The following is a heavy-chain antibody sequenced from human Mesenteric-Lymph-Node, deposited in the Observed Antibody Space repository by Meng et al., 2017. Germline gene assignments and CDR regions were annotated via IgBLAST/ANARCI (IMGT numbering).Heavy chain of an antibody. Sequence: GESLKISCVASGFTFSDHYMDWVRQAPGKGLEWVGRTRKKVNGYTTEYAASVKGRFTISRDDSKNSVYLQMNSLRAEDTAVYYCAKEGNYYGSGSLIWLDAFDIWGQGTMVTVSS. J-gene: IGHJ3*02. CDR3: AKEGNYYGSGSLIWLDAFDI. D-gene: IGHD3-10*01. CDR1: GFTFSDHY. V-gene: IGHV3-72*01. CDR2: TRKKVNGYTT.